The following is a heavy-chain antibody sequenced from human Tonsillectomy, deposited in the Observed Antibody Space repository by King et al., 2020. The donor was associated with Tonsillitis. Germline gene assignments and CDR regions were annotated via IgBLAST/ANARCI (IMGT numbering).Heavy chain of an antibody. CDR1: GGSFSGYY. V-gene: IGHV4-34*01. Sequence: HVQLQQWGAGLLKPSETLSLTCAVYGGSFSGYYWSWIRQPPGKGLEWIGEINHSGSTNYNPSLKSRVTISVDTSKNQFSLKLSSVTAAYTAVYYCARRRPQWLVSLSNWFDPWGQGTLVTVSS. CDR3: ARRRPQWLVSLSNWFDP. D-gene: IGHD6-19*01. J-gene: IGHJ5*02. CDR2: INHSGST.